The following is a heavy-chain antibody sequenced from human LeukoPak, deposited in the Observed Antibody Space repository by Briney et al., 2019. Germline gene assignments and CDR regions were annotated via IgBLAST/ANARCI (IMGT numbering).Heavy chain of an antibody. D-gene: IGHD3-22*01. J-gene: IGHJ3*02. V-gene: IGHV3-23*01. Sequence: GGSLRLSCGASAFTFSSYGMSWVRQAPGKGLEWVSAIRGSGGSTYYADSVKGRFTISRDNSKNTLYLQMNSLRAEDTAVYYCAKTRITMIVVVTGDAFDIWGQGTMVTVSS. CDR3: AKTRITMIVVVTGDAFDI. CDR1: AFTFSSYG. CDR2: IRGSGGST.